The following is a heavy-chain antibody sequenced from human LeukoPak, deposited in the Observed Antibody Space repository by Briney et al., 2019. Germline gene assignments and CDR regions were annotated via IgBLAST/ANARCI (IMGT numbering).Heavy chain of an antibody. Sequence: ASVKVSCTASGYTFTDYYMHWVRQAPGQGREWMGWINPNSAGTDYAQNFQGRVTMTRDTSISTAYMELSRLTSDDTAVYYCARDPQYNWGPFDYWGQGSLVTVSS. J-gene: IGHJ4*02. D-gene: IGHD1-20*01. CDR3: ARDPQYNWGPFDY. CDR1: GYTFTDYY. CDR2: INPNSAGT. V-gene: IGHV1-2*02.